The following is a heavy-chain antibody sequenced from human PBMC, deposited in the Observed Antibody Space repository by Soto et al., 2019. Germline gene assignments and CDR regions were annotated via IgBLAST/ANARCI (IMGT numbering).Heavy chain of an antibody. CDR2: ISGSGGTT. CDR3: AKDGTTGDYFDY. J-gene: IGHJ4*02. V-gene: IGHV3-23*01. CDR1: GFTFSSYA. D-gene: IGHD4-17*01. Sequence: GRSLRLSCAASGFTFSSYAVSWVRQAPGKGLEWVSAISGSGGTTYYADSVKGRFTISRDNSKNTLYLQMNSLRAEDTAVYYCAKDGTTGDYFDYWGQGTLVTVSS.